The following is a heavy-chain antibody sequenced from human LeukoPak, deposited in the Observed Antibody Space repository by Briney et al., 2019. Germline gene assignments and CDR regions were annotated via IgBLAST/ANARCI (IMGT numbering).Heavy chain of an antibody. CDR2: IWYDGSNK. Sequence: AGGSLRLSCAASGFTFSSYGMDWVRQVPGKGLEWVADIWYDGSNKYYADSVKGRFTISRDNSKNTLYLQMNSLRAEDTAEYYCARDAKGWSPLDYWGQGTLVTVSS. J-gene: IGHJ4*02. D-gene: IGHD6-19*01. CDR1: GFTFSSYG. CDR3: ARDAKGWSPLDY. V-gene: IGHV3-33*01.